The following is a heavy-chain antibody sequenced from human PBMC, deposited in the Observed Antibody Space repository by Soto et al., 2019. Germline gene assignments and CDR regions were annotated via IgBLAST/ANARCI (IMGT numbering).Heavy chain of an antibody. CDR3: ARVLAGSGSYPFDP. CDR1: GGSISSYY. V-gene: IGHV4-59*01. CDR2: IYYSGST. J-gene: IGHJ5*02. D-gene: IGHD3-10*01. Sequence: NPSETLSLTCTVSGGSISSYYWSWIRQPPGKGLEWIGYIYYSGSTNYNPSLKSRVTISVDTSKNQFSLKLSSVTAADTAVYYCARVLAGSGSYPFDPWGQGTLVTVSS.